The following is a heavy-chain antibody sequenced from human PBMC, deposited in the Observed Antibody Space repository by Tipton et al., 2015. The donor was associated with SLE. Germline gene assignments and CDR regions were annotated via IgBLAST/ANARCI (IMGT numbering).Heavy chain of an antibody. J-gene: IGHJ4*02. V-gene: IGHV3-23*01. CDR3: ARGGWACSDRSICYNDY. CDR2: ISNTGLTT. Sequence: SLRLSCAASTFTFTDYDMSWVRPAPGKGLEWVAGISNTGLTTSYADPVKGRFTIPRANSKNSLHLQMNTLRADDPAVYYWARGGWACSDRSICYNDYWGQGTLVTVSS. D-gene: IGHD2-2*01. CDR1: TFTFTDYD.